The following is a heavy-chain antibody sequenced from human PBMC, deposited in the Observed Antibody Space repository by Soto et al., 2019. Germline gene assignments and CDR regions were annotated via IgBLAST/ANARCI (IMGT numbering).Heavy chain of an antibody. V-gene: IGHV3-23*01. J-gene: IGHJ6*03. D-gene: IGHD2-15*01. CDR3: AKHGCSYPACYPYYYYVDV. CDR1: GFTFSDSA. Sequence: EVQLLESGGGLAQPGGSLRLSCAASGFTFSDSALSWVRQGTGKGLEWVSSVTVSGDTSYYADSVEGRFTISRDNSKNTLYVQMNSLRAVDTAVYYCAKHGCSYPACYPYYYYVDVWGEGATVTVSS. CDR2: VTVSGDTS.